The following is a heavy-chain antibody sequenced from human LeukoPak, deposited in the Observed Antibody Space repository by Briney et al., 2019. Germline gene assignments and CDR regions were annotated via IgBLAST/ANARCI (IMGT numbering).Heavy chain of an antibody. CDR3: ATAGNYRFDY. J-gene: IGHJ4*02. V-gene: IGHV3-23*01. CDR2: ISGSGGST. D-gene: IGHD1-7*01. Sequence: GGSLRLSCAASGFTFSSYAMSRVRQAPGKGLEWVSAISGSGGSTYYADSVKGRLTISRDNAKNTLYLQMNSLRVEDTALYFCATAGNYRFDYWGQGTLVTVSS. CDR1: GFTFSSYA.